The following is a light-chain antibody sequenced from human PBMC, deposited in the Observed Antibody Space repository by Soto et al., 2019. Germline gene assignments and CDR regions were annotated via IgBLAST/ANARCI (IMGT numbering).Light chain of an antibody. CDR1: QTINIY. J-gene: IGKJ4*01. Sequence: EIVLTQSPATLSLSPGERATLSCRASQTINIYLAWYQQKPGQAPRLLIYDASNRATGIPARFSGSGSGTEFTITISNLVPEDFGVYYSQQRSKSHHTFGGGTKVEIK. V-gene: IGKV3-11*01. CDR2: DAS. CDR3: QQRSKSHHT.